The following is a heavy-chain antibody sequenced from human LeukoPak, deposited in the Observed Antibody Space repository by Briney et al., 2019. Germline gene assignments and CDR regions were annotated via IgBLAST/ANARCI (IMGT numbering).Heavy chain of an antibody. CDR2: ISAHNGNT. V-gene: IGHV1-18*01. CDR1: GYTFTSYG. CDR3: ATRQQSDFWSGYVNDY. D-gene: IGHD3-3*01. J-gene: IGHJ4*02. Sequence: ASVKVSCKASGYTFTSYGISWVRQAPGQGLEWMGWISAHNGNTNYAQKLQGRVTMTTDTSTSTAYMELSSLRSEDTAVYYCATRQQSDFWSGYVNDYWGQGTLVTVSS.